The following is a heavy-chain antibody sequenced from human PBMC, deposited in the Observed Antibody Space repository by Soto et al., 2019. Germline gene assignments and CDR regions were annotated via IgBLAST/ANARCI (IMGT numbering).Heavy chain of an antibody. J-gene: IGHJ4*02. Sequence: QVQLVQSGAEVKKPGSSVKVSCKASGGTFSSYAISWVRQAPGQGREWMGGIIPIFGTANYAQKFQGRVTITADESTSTAYMELSSLRSEDTAVYYCARRRIRGHCSGGSCYFFDYWGQGTLVTVSS. V-gene: IGHV1-69*01. CDR2: IIPIFGTA. CDR3: ARRRIRGHCSGGSCYFFDY. D-gene: IGHD2-15*01. CDR1: GGTFSSYA.